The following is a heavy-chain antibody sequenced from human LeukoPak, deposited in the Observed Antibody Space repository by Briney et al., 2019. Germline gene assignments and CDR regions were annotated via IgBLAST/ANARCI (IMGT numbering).Heavy chain of an antibody. Sequence: AASVKVSCKASGYTFTSYGISWVRQAPGQGLEWMGWISAYNGNTNYAQKLQGRVTMTADTSTSTAYMELRCLRSDDTAVYYCARDNPYYGDYFDYWGQGTLVTVSS. J-gene: IGHJ4*02. V-gene: IGHV1-18*01. D-gene: IGHD4-17*01. CDR1: GYTFTSYG. CDR3: ARDNPYYGDYFDY. CDR2: ISAYNGNT.